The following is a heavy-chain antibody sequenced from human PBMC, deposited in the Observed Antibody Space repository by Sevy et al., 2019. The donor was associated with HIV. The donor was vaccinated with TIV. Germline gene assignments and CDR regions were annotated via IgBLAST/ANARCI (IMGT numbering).Heavy chain of an antibody. D-gene: IGHD3-16*01. CDR1: GFNFNIIY. CDR2: MMSKTDGGTI. J-gene: IGHJ3*02. Sequence: GSLRLSCAASGFNFNIIYMNWVRQSPGKGLEWVGRMMSKTDGGTIDYAAPVKDRFTMSRDDSKNTLYLQMNSLKADDTAVYYCTTVGFPHWGSEAFDIWGQGTMVTVSS. V-gene: IGHV3-15*01. CDR3: TTVGFPHWGSEAFDI.